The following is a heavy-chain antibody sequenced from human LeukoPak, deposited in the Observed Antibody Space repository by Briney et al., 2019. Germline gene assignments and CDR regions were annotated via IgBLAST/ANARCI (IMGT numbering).Heavy chain of an antibody. Sequence: ASVKVSCKASGNFLSTHDINWVRQAPGQGLEWMGWMNFNSGYTGYAQKFRDRVIMTRDASITTAYMELQSLRSEDTALYFCARGLRDRLTGNDVLDMRGLGTMVIVSS. CDR1: GNFLSTHD. V-gene: IGHV1-8*01. D-gene: IGHD3-9*01. CDR3: ARGLRDRLTGNDVLDM. J-gene: IGHJ3*02. CDR2: MNFNSGYT.